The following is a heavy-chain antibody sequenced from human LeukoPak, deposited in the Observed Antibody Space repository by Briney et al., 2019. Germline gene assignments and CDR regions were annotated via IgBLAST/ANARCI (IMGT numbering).Heavy chain of an antibody. CDR3: AKDPIAAALNLGYFDY. Sequence: GGSLRLSCAASGFTFSSYGMHWVRQAPGKGLEWAAFIRYDGSNKYYADSVKGRFTISRDNSKNTLYLQMNSLRAEDTAVYYCAKDPIAAALNLGYFDYWGQGTLVTVSS. CDR1: GFTFSSYG. V-gene: IGHV3-30*02. CDR2: IRYDGSNK. J-gene: IGHJ4*02. D-gene: IGHD6-13*01.